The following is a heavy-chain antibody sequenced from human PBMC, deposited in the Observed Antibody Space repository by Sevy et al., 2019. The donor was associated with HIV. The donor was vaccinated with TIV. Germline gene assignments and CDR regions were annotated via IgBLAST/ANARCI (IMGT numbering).Heavy chain of an antibody. Sequence: SETLSLTCTVSGGSISSSSYYWGWIRQPPGKGLEWIGSIYYSGSTYYTPSLKSRVTISVDTSKNQFSLKLSSVTAADTAVYYCARRGDGRYFDYWGQGTLVTVSS. V-gene: IGHV4-39*01. J-gene: IGHJ4*02. CDR1: GGSISSSSYY. CDR2: IYYSGST. CDR3: ARRGDGRYFDY. D-gene: IGHD1-26*01.